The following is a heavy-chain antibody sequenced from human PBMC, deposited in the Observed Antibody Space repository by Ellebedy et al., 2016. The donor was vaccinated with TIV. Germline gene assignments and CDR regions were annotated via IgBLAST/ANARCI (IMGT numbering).Heavy chain of an antibody. CDR2: ILSKKDGGTR. J-gene: IGHJ4*02. CDR3: ITDDSGHDWGY. CDR1: GFAFTNAW. V-gene: IGHV3-15*07. D-gene: IGHD5-12*01. Sequence: PGGSLRLSCAASGFAFTNAWMNWVRQAPGKGLEWVGRILSKKDGGTRDYAAPVSGRFTISRDDSKNTLYLQMNSLKAEDTAIYYCITDDSGHDWGYWGQGTLVTVSS.